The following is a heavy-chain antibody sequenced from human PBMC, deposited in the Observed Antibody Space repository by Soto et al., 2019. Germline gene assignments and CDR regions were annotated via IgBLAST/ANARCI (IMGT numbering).Heavy chain of an antibody. V-gene: IGHV1-18*01. Sequence: XAVKVSCKASGYPFTSYGIIWVRQAPGQGLEWMGWISAYNGNTNYAQKLQCRVTMTTDTSTSTAYMELRSLRSDDTAVYYCAISGQLRPYYYYYGMDVWGQGTTXT. CDR3: AISGQLRPYYYYYGMDV. CDR1: GYPFTSYG. J-gene: IGHJ6*02. CDR2: ISAYNGNT. D-gene: IGHD6-6*01.